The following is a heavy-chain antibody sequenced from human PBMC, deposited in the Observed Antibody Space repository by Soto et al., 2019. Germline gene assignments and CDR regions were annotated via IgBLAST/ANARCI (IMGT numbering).Heavy chain of an antibody. CDR1: GGSISRYY. Sequence: PSETLSLTCTVSGGSISRYYWSWIRQSPGKGLEWIGYVFYSGSSNYNPSLKSRVTISADTSKNQFSLKLRSVTAADTSVYYCARGRNDLLTGHYYFDYWGQGTLVTVSS. CDR2: VFYSGSS. J-gene: IGHJ4*02. D-gene: IGHD3-9*01. V-gene: IGHV4-59*01. CDR3: ARGRNDLLTGHYYFDY.